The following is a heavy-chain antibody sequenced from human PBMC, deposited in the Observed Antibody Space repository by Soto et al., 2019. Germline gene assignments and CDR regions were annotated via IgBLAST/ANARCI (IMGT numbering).Heavy chain of an antibody. CDR3: ARTPGYSSSWYFDY. CDR2: IYSGGST. J-gene: IGHJ4*02. CDR1: GFTVSSNY. D-gene: IGHD6-13*01. Sequence: GGSLRLSCAASGFTVSSNYMSWVRQAPGKGLEWVSVIYSGGSTYYADSVKGRFTISRDNSKNTLYLQMNSLRAEDTAVYYCARTPGYSSSWYFDYWGQGTLVTVSS. V-gene: IGHV3-66*01.